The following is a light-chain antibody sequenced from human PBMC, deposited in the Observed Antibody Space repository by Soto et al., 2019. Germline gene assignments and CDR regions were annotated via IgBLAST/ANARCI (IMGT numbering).Light chain of an antibody. V-gene: IGKV3-11*01. Sequence: DIVLTQSPGTMSVSPGERASLSCRASQNVDTFLAWYQQKPGQAPRLLIYDASRRATGIPARFSGSGSGTPFTLTISSLEPDDVAVYYCQQRNKWPLTFGAGTRVE. CDR1: QNVDTF. CDR3: QQRNKWPLT. J-gene: IGKJ4*01. CDR2: DAS.